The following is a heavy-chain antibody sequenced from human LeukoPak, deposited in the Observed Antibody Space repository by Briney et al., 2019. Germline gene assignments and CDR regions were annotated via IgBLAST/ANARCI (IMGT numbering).Heavy chain of an antibody. CDR2: ISWNSGSI. CDR3: AKDGAAAGPAFYYYYGMDV. CDR1: GFTFDDYA. D-gene: IGHD6-13*01. Sequence: GGSPRLSCAASGFTFDDYAMHWVRQAPGKGLEWVSGISWNSGSIGYADSVKGRFTISRDNAKNSLYLQMNSLRAEDTALYYCAKDGAAAGPAFYYYYGMDVWGQGTTVTVSS. V-gene: IGHV3-9*01. J-gene: IGHJ6*02.